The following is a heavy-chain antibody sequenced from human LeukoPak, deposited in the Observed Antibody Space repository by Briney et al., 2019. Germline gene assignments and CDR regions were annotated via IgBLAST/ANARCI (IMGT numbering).Heavy chain of an antibody. D-gene: IGHD3-3*01. CDR1: GYAFASYW. CDR3: ARFEVNYEDNRSFYYFDY. J-gene: IGHJ4*02. V-gene: IGHV5-51*01. Sequence: GESLQISCRVSGYAFASYWIGWVRQVPGKGLGWMGIIYPADSETKSSPSFQGQVTFSVDKSINTAYLQWTSLKASDTAMYYCARFEVNYEDNRSFYYFDYWGQGTLVTVSS. CDR2: IYPADSET.